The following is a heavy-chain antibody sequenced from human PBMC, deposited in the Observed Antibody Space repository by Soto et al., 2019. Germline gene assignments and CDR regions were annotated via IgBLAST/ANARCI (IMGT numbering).Heavy chain of an antibody. J-gene: IGHJ3*02. D-gene: IGHD6-6*01. CDR3: ARDNYPDIAARPSAFDI. CDR1: GYTFTSYY. V-gene: IGHV1-46*01. Sequence: ASVKVSCKASGYTFTSYYMHWVRQAPGQGLEWMGIINPSGGSTSYAQKFQGRVTMTRNTSTSTVYMELSSLRSEDTAVYYCARDNYPDIAARPSAFDIWGQGTMVTVSS. CDR2: INPSGGST.